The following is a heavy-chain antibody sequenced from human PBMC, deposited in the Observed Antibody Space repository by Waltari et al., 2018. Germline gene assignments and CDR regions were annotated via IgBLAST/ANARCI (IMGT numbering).Heavy chain of an antibody. D-gene: IGHD3-16*02. J-gene: IGHJ4*02. V-gene: IGHV4-34*01. CDR2: IYYSGST. Sequence: QVQLQQWGAGLLKPSETLSLTCAVYGGSFRGYSWGWIRQPPGKGLEWIGSIYYSGSTYYNPSLKSRVTISVDTSKNQFTLKLRYVTAAETAVYYCATDRIMITFGGLIAPYYFDYWGQGTLVTVSS. CDR3: ATDRIMITFGGLIAPYYFDY. CDR1: GGSFRGYS.